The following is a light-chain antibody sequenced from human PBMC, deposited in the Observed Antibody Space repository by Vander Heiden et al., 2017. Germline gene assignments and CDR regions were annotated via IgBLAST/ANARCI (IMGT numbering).Light chain of an antibody. J-gene: IGKJ2*01. CDR2: AAS. CDR3: QQSYSTPQHT. Sequence: DIQMTTSPSSLSASVGDRVTITCRASQSISSYLNWYQQKPGKAPKLLIYAASSLQSGVPSRFSGSGSGTDFTLTISSLQPEDFATYYCQQSYSTPQHTFGQGTKLEIK. CDR1: QSISSY. V-gene: IGKV1-39*01.